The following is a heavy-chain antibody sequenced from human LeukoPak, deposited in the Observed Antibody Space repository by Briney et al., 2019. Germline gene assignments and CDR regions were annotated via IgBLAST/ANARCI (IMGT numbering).Heavy chain of an antibody. Sequence: ASVKVSCKASGGTFSSDAISWVRQAPGQGLEWMGRIIPIFGTANYAQKFQGRVTITTDESTSTANMELSSLRSEDTAVYYCARERDSGSYWDYYCYMDVWGKGTTVTVSS. CDR2: IIPIFGTA. J-gene: IGHJ6*03. D-gene: IGHD1-26*01. V-gene: IGHV1-69*05. CDR1: GGTFSSDA. CDR3: ARERDSGSYWDYYCYMDV.